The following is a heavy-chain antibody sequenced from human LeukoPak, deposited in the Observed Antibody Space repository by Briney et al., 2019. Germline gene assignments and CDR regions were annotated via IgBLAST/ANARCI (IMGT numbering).Heavy chain of an antibody. J-gene: IGHJ3*02. V-gene: IGHV3-66*02. CDR3: ARDFDAFDI. CDR2: IYSGGST. D-gene: IGHD3-3*01. Sequence: PGGSLRLSCTASGFTVSKNYMSWVRQAPGKGLEWVSVIYSGGSTYYADSVKGRFTISRDDSKNTLYLQMNSLRTEDTAVYYCARDFDAFDIWAQGTMVTVSS. CDR1: GFTVSKNY.